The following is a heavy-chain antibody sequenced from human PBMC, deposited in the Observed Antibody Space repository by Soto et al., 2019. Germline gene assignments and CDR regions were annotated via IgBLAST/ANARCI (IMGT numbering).Heavy chain of an antibody. CDR3: ARDNNDFWSLYPLAFDY. J-gene: IGHJ4*02. V-gene: IGHV4-4*07. CDR1: GGSLTKYY. Sequence: SATLSLTCTVSGGSLTKYYWSWIRQPAGMGLEWIGRVSTSGNVVSKASLRSRLTMSVDTSKNQFSLRLTSVTAADTAVYYCARDNNDFWSLYPLAFDYWGQGALGTV. D-gene: IGHD3-3*01. CDR2: VSTSGNV.